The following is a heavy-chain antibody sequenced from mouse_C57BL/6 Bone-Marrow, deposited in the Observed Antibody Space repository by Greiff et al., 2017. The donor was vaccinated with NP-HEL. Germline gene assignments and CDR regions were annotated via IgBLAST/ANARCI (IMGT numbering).Heavy chain of an antibody. CDR1: GFTFSDYY. Sequence: VQLKQSEGGLVQPGSSMKLSCTASGFTFSDYYMAWVRQVPEKGLEWVANINYDGSSTYYLDSLKSRFIISRDNAKNILYLQMSSLKSEDTATYYCARDQGDLYYFDYWGQGTTRTVSS. D-gene: IGHD3-2*02. CDR2: INYDGSST. CDR3: ARDQGDLYYFDY. V-gene: IGHV5-16*01. J-gene: IGHJ2*01.